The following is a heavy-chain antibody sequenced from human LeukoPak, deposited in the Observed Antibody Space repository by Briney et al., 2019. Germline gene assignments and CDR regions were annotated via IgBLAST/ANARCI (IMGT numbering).Heavy chain of an antibody. CDR1: GGTFSNYA. CDR2: IIPIFGTA. J-gene: IGHJ4*02. Sequence: SVRVSCKASGGTFSNYAFSWVRQAPGQGLEWMGGIIPIFGTADYAQKFQGRVTITADESTSTAYMELSSLRPEGTAVYYCARGLRGGHYYDRSGYYAYWGQGTLVTVSS. V-gene: IGHV1-69*01. D-gene: IGHD3-22*01. CDR3: ARGLRGGHYYDRSGYYAY.